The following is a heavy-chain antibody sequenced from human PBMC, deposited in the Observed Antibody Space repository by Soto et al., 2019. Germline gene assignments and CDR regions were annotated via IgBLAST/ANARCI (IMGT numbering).Heavy chain of an antibody. D-gene: IGHD2-8*01. CDR3: AKDPGYCTNGVCYITAPDY. J-gene: IGHJ4*02. CDR1: GFTFSSYG. CDR2: ISYDGSNK. V-gene: IGHV3-30*18. Sequence: PGGSLRLSCAASGFTFSSYGMHWVRQAPDKGLEWVAVISYDGSNKYYADSVKGRFTISRDNSKNTLYLQMNSLRAEDTAVYYCAKDPGYCTNGVCYITAPDYWGQGTLVTVSS.